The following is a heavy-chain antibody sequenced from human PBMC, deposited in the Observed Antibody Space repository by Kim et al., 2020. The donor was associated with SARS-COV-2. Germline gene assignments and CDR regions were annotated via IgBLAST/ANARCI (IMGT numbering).Heavy chain of an antibody. CDR3: ARNDYFDY. CDR2: NGTI. V-gene: IGHV1-3*01. Sequence: NGTIKYSEKFQDRITVTRDKSASTVNMELGSLRSEDTAVYYCARNDYFDYWGQGTLVTVSS. J-gene: IGHJ4*02.